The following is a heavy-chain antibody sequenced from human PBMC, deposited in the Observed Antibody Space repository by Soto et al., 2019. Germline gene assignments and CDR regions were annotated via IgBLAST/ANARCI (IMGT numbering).Heavy chain of an antibody. CDR1: GFTFSSYS. Sequence: GGSLRLSCSASGFTFSSYSMSWVRQAPGKGLEWVSYISSSSSTIYYADSVKGRFTISRDNAKNSLYLQMNSLRDEDTAVYYCASTSYYYDSSGYSYWGQGTLVTVSS. D-gene: IGHD3-22*01. J-gene: IGHJ4*02. V-gene: IGHV3-48*02. CDR2: ISSSSSTI. CDR3: ASTSYYYDSSGYSY.